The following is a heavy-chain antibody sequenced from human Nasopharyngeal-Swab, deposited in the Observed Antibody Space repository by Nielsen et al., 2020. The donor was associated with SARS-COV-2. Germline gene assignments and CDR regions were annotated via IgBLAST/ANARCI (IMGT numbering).Heavy chain of an antibody. V-gene: IGHV3-53*01. CDR2: IYSGGST. D-gene: IGHD3-22*01. CDR3: ARGAYDSSGYFWDY. J-gene: IGHJ4*02. Sequence: VRQAPGKGPEWVSVIYSGGSTYSAGSMKGRVTISRDNSKNTLYLQMNSLRAEDTAVYYCARGAYDSSGYFWDYWGQGTLVTVSS.